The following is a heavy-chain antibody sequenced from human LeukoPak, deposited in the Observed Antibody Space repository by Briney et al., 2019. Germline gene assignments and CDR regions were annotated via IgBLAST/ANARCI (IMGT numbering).Heavy chain of an antibody. J-gene: IGHJ1*01. D-gene: IGHD2-2*01. CDR2: IYYSGGT. Sequence: SETLSLTCTVSAGSISSSSYSWGWIRQPPGKGLEWIGTIYYSGGTYYNPSLKSRVTISVDTSRNQFSLKLTSVTAADTAVYYCARQYCTSTNCDRGFFQHWGQGTLVAVST. V-gene: IGHV4-39*01. CDR1: AGSISSSSYS. CDR3: ARQYCTSTNCDRGFFQH.